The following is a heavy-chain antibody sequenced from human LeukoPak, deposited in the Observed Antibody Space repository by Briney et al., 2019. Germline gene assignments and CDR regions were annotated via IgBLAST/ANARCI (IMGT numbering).Heavy chain of an antibody. Sequence: GGSLRLSWGVSGFTFSRYAIDWVRQAPGKGLEWVSYISSTTNIRYYADSVKGRFTISRDNAKNSLYLQMHSLRAEDTALYYCTRDVGFRIDPWGQGTLVTVSS. J-gene: IGHJ5*02. V-gene: IGHV3-48*04. D-gene: IGHD2-15*01. CDR3: TRDVGFRIDP. CDR2: ISSTTNIR. CDR1: GFTFSRYA.